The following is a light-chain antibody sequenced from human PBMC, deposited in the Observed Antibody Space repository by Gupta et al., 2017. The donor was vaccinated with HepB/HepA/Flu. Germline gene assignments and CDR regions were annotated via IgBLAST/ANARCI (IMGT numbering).Light chain of an antibody. J-gene: IGKJ1*01. V-gene: IGKV3-20*01. CDR3: XXYGSSPKT. CDR1: QSVSSSY. CDR2: GAS. Sequence: ERATLSGRASQSVSSSYLAWYQQKPGQAXRLLIYGASSRAXGIPDRFSGSGSGTDFTLTISRLEPEDFXXYXCXXYGSSPKTFGQGTKVEIK.